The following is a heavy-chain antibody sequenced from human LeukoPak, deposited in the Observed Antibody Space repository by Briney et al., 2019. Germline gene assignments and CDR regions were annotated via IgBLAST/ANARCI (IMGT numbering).Heavy chain of an antibody. CDR3: AKVDIIVVVIGHFDC. J-gene: IGHJ4*02. CDR2: ISGNGGST. Sequence: SGGSLRLSCAASGFTFSSYAMSWVRQAPGKGLEWVSYISGNGGSTYYADSVKGRFTISRDNSKNTLYVQMNSLRAEDTAVYYRAKVDIIVVVIGHFDCWGQGTLVTVSS. D-gene: IGHD3-22*01. CDR1: GFTFSSYA. V-gene: IGHV3-23*01.